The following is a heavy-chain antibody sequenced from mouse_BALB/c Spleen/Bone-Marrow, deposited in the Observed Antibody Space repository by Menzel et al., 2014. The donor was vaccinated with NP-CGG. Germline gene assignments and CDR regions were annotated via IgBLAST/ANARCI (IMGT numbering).Heavy chain of an antibody. CDR3: ARDYYLAY. CDR2: IRNKANGYTI. CDR1: GFTFTDYY. Sequence: EVHLVESGGGLVQPGGSLRLSCTTSGFTFTDYYMSWVRQPPGKALEWLVFIRNKANGYTIEYSPSVKGRFTISRDNSQNILYLQMNTLRAEDSATYYCARDYYLAYWGQGTLVTVSA. V-gene: IGHV7-3*02. J-gene: IGHJ3*01. D-gene: IGHD2-1*01.